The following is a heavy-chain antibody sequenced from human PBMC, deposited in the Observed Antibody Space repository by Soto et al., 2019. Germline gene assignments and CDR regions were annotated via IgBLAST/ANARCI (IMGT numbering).Heavy chain of an antibody. CDR1: GYTFTSND. V-gene: IGHV1-8*01. CDR3: TGGPPNWGFDS. J-gene: IGHJ5*01. Sequence: ASVKVSCKASGYTFTSNDINWVRQTAGQGLEWMGWMSPKTANTGYAQKFQGRVTMTRSTSISTAYMELSSLTSEDTAVYYCTGGPPNWGFDSWGQGTPVTVSS. D-gene: IGHD7-27*01. CDR2: MSPKTANT.